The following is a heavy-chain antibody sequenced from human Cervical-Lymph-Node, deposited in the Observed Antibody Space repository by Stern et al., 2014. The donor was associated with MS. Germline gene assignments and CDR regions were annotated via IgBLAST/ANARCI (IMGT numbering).Heavy chain of an antibody. CDR2: ITSSSAYK. Sequence: EVQLVESGGGLVKPGGSLRLSCAASGFTFSPYNMNWVRQAPGKGLEWVSSITSSSAYKHYADSVKGRFTISRDNAKNSVFLQMSSLRAEDTAVYYCARDSNFAMDVWGQGTTVTVSS. V-gene: IGHV3-21*01. CDR3: ARDSNFAMDV. CDR1: GFTFSPYN. J-gene: IGHJ6*02.